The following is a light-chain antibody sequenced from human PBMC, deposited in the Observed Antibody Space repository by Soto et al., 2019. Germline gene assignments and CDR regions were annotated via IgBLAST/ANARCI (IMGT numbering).Light chain of an antibody. CDR2: GAS. CDR1: QSVRSNY. V-gene: IGKV3-20*01. J-gene: IGKJ2*01. Sequence: EIVLTQSPGTLSLSPGERATLSCRASQSVRSNYVAWYQQQPGQAPRLLIYGASSRATGIPVRFGGTGSGKDITLTSSIQEADDVAVYYRQQYGGSPYTFGQGTKLEIK. CDR3: QQYGGSPYT.